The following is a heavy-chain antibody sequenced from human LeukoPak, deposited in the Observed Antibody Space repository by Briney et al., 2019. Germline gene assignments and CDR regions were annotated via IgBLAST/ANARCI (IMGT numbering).Heavy chain of an antibody. D-gene: IGHD2-8*02. CDR2: IFYTGST. CDR3: ARPSAGGYADAFDI. CDR1: GGSISSYY. Sequence: SETLSLTCTVSGGSISSYYWSWIRQPPGKGLEWIGWIFYTGSTKYNPSLKSRVTITVDTSNNHLSLKLTSVTAADTAVYYCARPSAGGYADAFDIWGQGTMVTVSS. J-gene: IGHJ3*02. V-gene: IGHV4-59*12.